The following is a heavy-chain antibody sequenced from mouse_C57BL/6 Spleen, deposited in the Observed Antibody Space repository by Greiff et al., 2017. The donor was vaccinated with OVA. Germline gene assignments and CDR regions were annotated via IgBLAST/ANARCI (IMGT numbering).Heavy chain of an antibody. V-gene: IGHV1-50*01. Sequence: VQLQQPGAELVKPGASVKLSCKASGYTFTSYWMQWVKQRPGQGLEWIGEIDPSDSYTNYNQKFKGKATLTVDTSSSTAYMQLSSLTSEDSAVYYCARETAQVPFAYWGQGTLVTVSA. D-gene: IGHD3-2*02. CDR3: ARETAQVPFAY. CDR2: IDPSDSYT. J-gene: IGHJ3*01. CDR1: GYTFTSYW.